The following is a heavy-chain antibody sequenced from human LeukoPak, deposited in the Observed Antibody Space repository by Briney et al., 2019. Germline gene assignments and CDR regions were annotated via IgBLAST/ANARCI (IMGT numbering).Heavy chain of an antibody. J-gene: IGHJ4*02. CDR2: ISYDGSNK. Sequence: PGGSLRLSCAASTFTFSNYAMHWVRQAPGKGLEWVAVISYDGSNKYYADSVKGRFTISRDNSKNTLYLQMSSLRAEDTAVYYCARGPELDYWGQGTLVTVSS. D-gene: IGHD1-14*01. V-gene: IGHV3-30*04. CDR3: ARGPELDY. CDR1: TFTFSNYA.